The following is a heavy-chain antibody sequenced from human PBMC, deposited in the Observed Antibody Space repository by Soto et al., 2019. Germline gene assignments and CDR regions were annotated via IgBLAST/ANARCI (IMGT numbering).Heavy chain of an antibody. D-gene: IGHD3-22*01. Sequence: KPSETLSLTCAVSGGSISRYYWSWIRQPAGKGLEWIGRISASGSTNYNPSLKSRVVMSVDTSKSQFSLELNSVTAADTAVHYCARVGDTSGYYYNFDYWGQGTLVTVSS. CDR2: ISASGST. CDR3: ARVGDTSGYYYNFDY. J-gene: IGHJ4*02. CDR1: GGSISRYY. V-gene: IGHV4-4*07.